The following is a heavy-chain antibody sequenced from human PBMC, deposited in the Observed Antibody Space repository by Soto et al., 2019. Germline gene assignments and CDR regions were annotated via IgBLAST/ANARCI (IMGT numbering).Heavy chain of an antibody. D-gene: IGHD4-17*01. J-gene: IGHJ4*02. CDR2: IYYSGST. V-gene: IGHV4-59*01. CDR1: GGSISSYY. CDR3: ARVGRGVRLPLYYFDY. Sequence: PSETLSLTCTVSGGSISSYYWSWIRQPPGKGLEWVGYIYYSGSTNYNPSLKSRVTISVDTSKNQFSLKLSSVTAADTAVYYCARVGRGVRLPLYYFDYWGQGTLVTSPQ.